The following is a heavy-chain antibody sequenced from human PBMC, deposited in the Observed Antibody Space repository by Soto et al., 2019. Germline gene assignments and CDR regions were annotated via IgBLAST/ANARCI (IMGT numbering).Heavy chain of an antibody. CDR2: IYYSGST. CDR1: GGSISSSSYY. D-gene: IGHD6-6*01. Sequence: PSETLSLTCTVSGGSISSSSYYWGWIRQPPGKGLEWIGSIYYSGSTYYNPSLKSRVTISVDTSKNQFSLKLSSVTAADTAVYYCARRASSSSEGFDYWGQGTLVTVSS. CDR3: ARRASSSSEGFDY. J-gene: IGHJ4*02. V-gene: IGHV4-39*01.